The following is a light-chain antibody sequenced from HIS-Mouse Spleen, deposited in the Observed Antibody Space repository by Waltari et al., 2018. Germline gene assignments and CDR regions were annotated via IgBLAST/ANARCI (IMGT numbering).Light chain of an antibody. J-gene: IGLJ3*02. V-gene: IGLV2-11*01. CDR3: CSYAGSYTWV. CDR2: DVS. Sequence: QSGLTQPRPVSGSPGPSVTIPCTGNSRDVGGYKQGSWSQPHPRKAPQPLIYDVSKPPCGVPDRFSGSKSGNTASLTISGLQAEDEADYYCCSYAGSYTWVFGGGTKLTVL. CDR1: SRDVGGYKQ.